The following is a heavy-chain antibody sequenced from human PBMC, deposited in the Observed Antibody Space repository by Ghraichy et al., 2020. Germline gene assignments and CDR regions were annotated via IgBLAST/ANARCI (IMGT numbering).Heavy chain of an antibody. CDR1: GGSISSYY. V-gene: IGHV4-4*07. J-gene: IGHJ4*02. D-gene: IGHD3-16*01. Sequence: LNISCTVSGGSISSYYWSWIRQPAGKGLEWIGRIYTSGSTNYNPSLKSRVTMSVDTSKNQFSLKLSSVTAADTAVYYCARDAPVLGGPGLFDYWGQGTLVTVSS. CDR3: ARDAPVLGGPGLFDY. CDR2: IYTSGST.